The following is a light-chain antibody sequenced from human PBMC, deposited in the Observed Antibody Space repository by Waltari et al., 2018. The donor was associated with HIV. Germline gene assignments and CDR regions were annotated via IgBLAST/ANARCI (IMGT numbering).Light chain of an antibody. Sequence: QSALTQPASVSGSPGQSITISCTGTSSDVGSYNLFPWYQQHPGKAPKLMIYEVSKRPSGVSNRFSGSKSGNTASLTISGLQAEDEADYYCCSYAGSSTVVFGGGTKLTVL. V-gene: IGLV2-23*02. CDR1: SSDVGSYNL. CDR3: CSYAGSSTVV. CDR2: EVS. J-gene: IGLJ2*01.